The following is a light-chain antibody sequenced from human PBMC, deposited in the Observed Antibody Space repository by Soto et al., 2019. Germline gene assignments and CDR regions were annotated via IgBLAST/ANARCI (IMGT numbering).Light chain of an antibody. J-gene: IGKJ4*01. CDR3: QQLNTFLPT. Sequence: DIQMTQSPSTLSGSVGDRVTITCRASQTISSWLAWYQQKPGKAPKLLIYKASTLKSGVPSRFSGSGSGTDFTLTISSLQPEDSATYYCQQLNTFLPTFGGGTKVDIK. CDR2: KAS. V-gene: IGKV1-5*03. CDR1: QTISSW.